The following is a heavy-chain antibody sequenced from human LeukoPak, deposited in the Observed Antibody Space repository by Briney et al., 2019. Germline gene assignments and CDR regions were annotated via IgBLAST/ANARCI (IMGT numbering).Heavy chain of an antibody. CDR3: ARDSGVWFGENNWFDP. D-gene: IGHD3-10*01. J-gene: IGHJ5*02. CDR1: GYTFTSYG. Sequence: GASVKVSCKASGYTFTSYGISWVRQAPGQGLEWMGWIGAYNGNTNYAQKLQGRVTMTTDTSTSTAYMELRSLRSDDTAVYYCARDSGVWFGENNWFDPWGQGTLVTVSS. V-gene: IGHV1-18*01. CDR2: IGAYNGNT.